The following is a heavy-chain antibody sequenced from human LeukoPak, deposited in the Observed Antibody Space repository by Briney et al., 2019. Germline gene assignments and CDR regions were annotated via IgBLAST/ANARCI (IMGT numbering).Heavy chain of an antibody. J-gene: IGHJ4*02. CDR1: GYTFTSYG. CDR3: AISLDDILTGYSVDY. D-gene: IGHD3-9*01. V-gene: IGHV1-18*01. CDR2: ISAYNGNT. Sequence: ASVKVSCKASGYTFTSYGISWVRQAPGQGLEWMGWISAYNGNTNYAQKLQGRVTMTTDTSTSTAYMELSSLRSEDTAVYYCAISLDDILTGYSVDYWGQGTLVTVSS.